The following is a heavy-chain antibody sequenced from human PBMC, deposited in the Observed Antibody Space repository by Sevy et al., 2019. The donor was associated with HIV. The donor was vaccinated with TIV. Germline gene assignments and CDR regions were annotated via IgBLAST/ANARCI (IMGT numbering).Heavy chain of an antibody. CDR1: GYTFTSYG. D-gene: IGHD6-13*01. V-gene: IGHV1-18*01. CDR2: ISAYNGNT. CDR3: ARDPHGIAAAGRLFDY. J-gene: IGHJ4*02. Sequence: ASVKVSCKASGYTFTSYGISWVRQAPGQGLEWMGWISAYNGNTNYAQKLQGRVTMTTDTSTSIAYMELRSLRSDDTAVYYCARDPHGIAAAGRLFDYWGQGTLVTVSS.